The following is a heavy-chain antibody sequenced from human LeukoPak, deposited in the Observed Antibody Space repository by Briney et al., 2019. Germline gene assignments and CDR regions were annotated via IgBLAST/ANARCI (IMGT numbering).Heavy chain of an antibody. CDR2: IYHSGTT. Sequence: SETLSLTCAVSGASITNSHWWSWARQPPGKGLEWIGEIYHSGTTNYNPSLQSRVTMSVDKSKNQFSLKLSSVTAADTAVYYCATYFYGEYGSYYFDYWGQGTLVTVSS. V-gene: IGHV4-4*02. J-gene: IGHJ4*02. D-gene: IGHD4-17*01. CDR1: GASITNSHW. CDR3: ATYFYGEYGSYYFDY.